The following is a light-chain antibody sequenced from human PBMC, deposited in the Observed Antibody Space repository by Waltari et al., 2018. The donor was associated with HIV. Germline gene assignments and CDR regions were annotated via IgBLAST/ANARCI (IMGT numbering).Light chain of an antibody. V-gene: IGLV3-25*03. J-gene: IGLJ2*01. CDR1: SRSQED. CDR3: QSADTSPSKAI. CDR2: EST. Sequence: SYYLTQSPSVSVSPGHTARIACLGDSRSQEDCSWYQWKTGQAPVMVIYESTKRSPRMSGRFSASRSGTTATLTITGVRTEDEADYFCQSADTSPSKAIFGGGTK.